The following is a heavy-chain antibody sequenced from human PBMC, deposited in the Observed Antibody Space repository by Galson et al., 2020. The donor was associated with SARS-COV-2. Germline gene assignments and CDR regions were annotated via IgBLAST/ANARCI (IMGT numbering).Heavy chain of an antibody. D-gene: IGHD3-10*01. CDR3: ARHSGSGSFERNYDYYYGLDV. CDR2: IYPGDSDT. J-gene: IGHJ6*04. Sequence: KIGESLKISCKGSGYNFATYWIGWVRQMPGKGLEWMGIIYPGDSDTKYSPSFQGQVTISVDMSINTAYLQWNSLKASDTAVYYCARHSGSGSFERNYDYYYGLDVWGEGSTVTVSS. CDR1: GYNFATYW. V-gene: IGHV5-51*01.